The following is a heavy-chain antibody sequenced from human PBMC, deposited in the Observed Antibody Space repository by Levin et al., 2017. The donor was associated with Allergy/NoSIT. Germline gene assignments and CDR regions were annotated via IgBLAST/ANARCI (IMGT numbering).Heavy chain of an antibody. Sequence: SCAASGFTFSSYWMSWVRQAPGKGLEWVANIKQDGSEKYYVDSVKGRFTISRDNAKNSLYLQMNSLRAEDTAVYYCARDRTTVTTLYYYYYYMDVWGKGTTVTVSS. J-gene: IGHJ6*03. V-gene: IGHV3-7*01. D-gene: IGHD4-17*01. CDR2: IKQDGSEK. CDR1: GFTFSSYW. CDR3: ARDRTTVTTLYYYYYYMDV.